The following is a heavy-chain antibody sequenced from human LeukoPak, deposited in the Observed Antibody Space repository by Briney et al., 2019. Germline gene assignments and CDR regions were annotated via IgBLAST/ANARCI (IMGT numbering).Heavy chain of an antibody. V-gene: IGHV1-46*01. J-gene: IGHJ3*02. CDR1: GYTFASYY. CDR3: ARSRVVTGAFDI. CDR2: INPSGGST. Sequence: GASVKVSCKASGYTFASYYMHWVRQAPGQGLEWMGIINPSGGSTSYAQKFQGRVTMTRDMSTSTVYMELSSLRSEDTAVYYCARSRVVTGAFDIWGQGTMVTVSS. D-gene: IGHD4-23*01.